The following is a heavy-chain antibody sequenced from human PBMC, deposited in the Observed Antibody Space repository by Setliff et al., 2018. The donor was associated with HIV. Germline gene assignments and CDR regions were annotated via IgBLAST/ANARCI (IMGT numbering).Heavy chain of an antibody. CDR2: ISAYNGNT. V-gene: IGHV1-18*01. J-gene: IGHJ3*02. CDR3: ARDRGVYCISSSCYSPVDAFDI. CDR1: GDTFNNYG. D-gene: IGHD2-2*01. Sequence: ASVKVSCKVSGDTFNNYGLNWVRQAPGQGLEWMGWISAYNGNTNYAQKLQGRVTVTTDTSTSTAYMELRSLRSDDTAVYYCARDRGVYCISSSCYSPVDAFDIWGQGTMVTV.